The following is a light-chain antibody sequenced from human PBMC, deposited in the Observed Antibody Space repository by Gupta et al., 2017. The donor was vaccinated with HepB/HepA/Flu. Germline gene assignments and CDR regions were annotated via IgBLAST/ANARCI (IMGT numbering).Light chain of an antibody. J-gene: IGLJ2*01. CDR2: DVN. CDR3: CSYAGNYTVV. CDR1: SSDVGGYNY. V-gene: IGLV2-11*01. Sequence: QSALAQPRSVSGSPGQSVTISCTGTSSDVGGYNYVSWYQQHPDKDPKLIIYDVNKRPSGIPNRFSGSKSGNTASLIISGLQADDELHYYCCSYAGNYTVVFGGGTKVTVL.